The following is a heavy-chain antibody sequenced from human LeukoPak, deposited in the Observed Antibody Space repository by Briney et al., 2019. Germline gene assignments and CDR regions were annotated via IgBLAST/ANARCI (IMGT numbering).Heavy chain of an antibody. J-gene: IGHJ4*02. CDR2: ISYDGSNK. CDR1: GFTFSSYG. Sequence: GGSLRLSCAASGFTFSSYGMHWVRQAPGKGLEWVAVISYDGSNKYYADSVKGRFTISRDNSKNTLYLQMNSLRAEDTAVYYCANDYDSSGYYYYWGQGTLVTVSS. CDR3: ANDYDSSGYYYY. V-gene: IGHV3-30*18. D-gene: IGHD3-22*01.